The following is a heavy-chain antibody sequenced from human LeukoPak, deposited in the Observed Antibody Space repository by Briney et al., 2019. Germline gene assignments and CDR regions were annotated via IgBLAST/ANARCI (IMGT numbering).Heavy chain of an antibody. J-gene: IGHJ4*02. Sequence: PGSSLRLSCAASGFDFSSHNMHWVRQAPGKGLEWLAVVWYDGINNVLADSVKGRFTLSRDNSKNTLSLQINSLRVEDTAVYFCAKDRSGTWSFDYWGQGGLVTVSS. D-gene: IGHD3-3*01. CDR1: GFDFSSHN. CDR2: VWYDGINN. V-gene: IGHV3-33*06. CDR3: AKDRSGTWSFDY.